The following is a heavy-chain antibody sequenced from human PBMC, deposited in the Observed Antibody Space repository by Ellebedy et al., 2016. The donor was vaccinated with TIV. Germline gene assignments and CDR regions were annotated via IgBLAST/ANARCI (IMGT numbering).Heavy chain of an antibody. Sequence: AASVKVSCKASGYTFTNYAIHWVRQAPGQRLEWMGWINAANGNTKYSQKFQGRVTITRDTSASTAYMELSNLRSEDTAVHYCARGPYVVGATTGLDYWGQGTLVTVSS. D-gene: IGHD1-26*01. CDR1: GYTFTNYA. J-gene: IGHJ4*02. V-gene: IGHV1-3*01. CDR2: INAANGNT. CDR3: ARGPYVVGATTGLDY.